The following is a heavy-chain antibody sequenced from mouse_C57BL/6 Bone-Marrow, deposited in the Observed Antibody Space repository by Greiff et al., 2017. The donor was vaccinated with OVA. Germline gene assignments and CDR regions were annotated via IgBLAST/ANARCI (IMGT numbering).Heavy chain of an antibody. D-gene: IGHD2-1*01. Sequence: QVQLQQPGAELVRPGTSVKLSCKASGYTFTSYWMHWVNQRPGQGLEWIGVIDPSDSYTNYNQKFKGKATLTVDTSSSTAYMQLSSLTSEDSAVYYCARRGGNYVPFAYWGQGTLVTVSA. CDR1: GYTFTSYW. J-gene: IGHJ3*01. CDR3: ARRGGNYVPFAY. CDR2: IDPSDSYT. V-gene: IGHV1-59*01.